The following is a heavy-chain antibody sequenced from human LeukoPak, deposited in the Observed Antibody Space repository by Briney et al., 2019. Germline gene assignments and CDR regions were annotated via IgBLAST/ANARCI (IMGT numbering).Heavy chain of an antibody. V-gene: IGHV3-48*01. CDR2: ISSGVTTE. D-gene: IGHD1-20*01. J-gene: IGHJ5*02. Sequence: PGGSLRLSCAASGFPIKSYAMSWVRQAPGKGLEWISYISSGVTTEYYADSVKGRFTISRDDAKNSLYLQMDSLRAEDTAADYCARFNLGWLDPWGQGALVTVSS. CDR1: GFPIKSYA. CDR3: ARFNLGWLDP.